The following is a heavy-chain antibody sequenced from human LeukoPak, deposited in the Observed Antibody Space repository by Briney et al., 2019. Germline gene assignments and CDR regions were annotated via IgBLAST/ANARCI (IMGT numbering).Heavy chain of an antibody. CDR1: GDSVSSNSAA. D-gene: IGHD6-19*01. J-gene: IGHJ6*02. CDR3: TRVGYSSGWTPFAMAV. V-gene: IGHV6-1*01. CDR2: TYYRSKWYN. Sequence: KTSRTLSLTCAISGDSVSSNSAAWNWIRQSPSRGLEWLGRTYYRSKWYNDYAVSVKSRVTINPDTSKNQFSLQLNSVTPEDTAVYYCTRVGYSSGWTPFAMAVWGQGTTVTVSS.